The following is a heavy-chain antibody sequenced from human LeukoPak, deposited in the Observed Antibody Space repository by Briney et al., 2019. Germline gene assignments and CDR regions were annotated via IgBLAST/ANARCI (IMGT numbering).Heavy chain of an antibody. CDR3: ASYYYGSGSYYGVFDY. V-gene: IGHV3-48*03. J-gene: IGHJ4*02. CDR2: ISSSGSTI. Sequence: GGSLRLSCAASGFTLSSYEMNWVRQAPGKGLEWVSYISSSGSTIYYADSVKGRFTISRDNAKNSLYLQMNSLRAEDTAVYYCASYYYGSGSYYGVFDYWGQGTLVTVSS. CDR1: GFTLSSYE. D-gene: IGHD3-10*01.